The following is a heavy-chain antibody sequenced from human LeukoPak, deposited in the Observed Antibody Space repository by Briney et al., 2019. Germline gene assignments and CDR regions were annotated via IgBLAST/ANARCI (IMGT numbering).Heavy chain of an antibody. CDR1: GFTSSRYD. CDR2: IGTAGDT. D-gene: IGHD2-21*02. J-gene: IGHJ2*01. Sequence: GGSLRLSCAASGFTSSRYDMHWVRQDTGRGLEWVSAIGTAGDTYYPGSVKDRFTISRENAKNSLYLQMNSLRAEDTAVYYCVRDTAVAAKFGNWHFDLWGRGTLVTVSS. CDR3: VRDTAVAAKFGNWHFDL. V-gene: IGHV3-13*01.